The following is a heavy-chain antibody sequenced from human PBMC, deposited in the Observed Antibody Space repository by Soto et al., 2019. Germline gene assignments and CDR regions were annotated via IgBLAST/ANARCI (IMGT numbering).Heavy chain of an antibody. V-gene: IGHV3-11*01. CDR2: ISGSGRTI. Sequence: PGGSLRLSCAASGIVFSDYMSWVRQAPGKGLEWLSYISGSGRTIYSADSVKGRFTISGDNATNSLYLQMNNVRTEDTAVYYCARLPFPWGWFDPWGQGTLVTVSS. D-gene: IGHD3-16*01. J-gene: IGHJ5*02. CDR3: ARLPFPWGWFDP. CDR1: GIVFSDY.